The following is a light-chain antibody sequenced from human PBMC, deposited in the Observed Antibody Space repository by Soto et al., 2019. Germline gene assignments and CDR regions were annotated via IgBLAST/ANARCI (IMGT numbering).Light chain of an antibody. CDR2: GAS. V-gene: IGKV3-15*01. CDR3: QQYNNWPPLT. Sequence: EIVMTQSPATLSLSSGERAALSCRASHSVSSNLAWYQKKPGQAPRLLIYGASTRATGIPARFSGSGSGTEFSLTISSRQSEDFAVYYCQQYNNWPPLTFGGGNKVEIK. J-gene: IGKJ4*01. CDR1: HSVSSN.